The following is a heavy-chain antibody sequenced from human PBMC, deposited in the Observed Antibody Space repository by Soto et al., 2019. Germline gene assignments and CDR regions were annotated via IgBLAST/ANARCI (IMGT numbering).Heavy chain of an antibody. J-gene: IGHJ4*02. V-gene: IGHV4-28*03. CDR2: ILYSGTT. CDR1: GYSMSSSHW. D-gene: IGHD6-13*01. CDR3: ARGSYTSTWY. Sequence: SETLSLTCVVSGYSMSSSHWWGWIRQPPGKGLEWIACILYSGTTHYNPSLKSRVSLSLDTPKNQFSLKLSSVSAEDTAVYYCARGSYTSTWYWGQGTLVTVSS.